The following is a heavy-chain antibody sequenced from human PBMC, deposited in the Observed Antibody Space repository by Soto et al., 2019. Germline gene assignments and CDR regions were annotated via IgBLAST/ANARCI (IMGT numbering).Heavy chain of an antibody. D-gene: IGHD2-15*01. J-gene: IGHJ4*02. CDR1: GCTFSSYA. CDR2: IIPIFGTA. CDR3: ARENCSGSSCDARHDY. Sequence: SVKVSCKASGCTFSSYAISWVRQAPGQGLQWMGGIIPIFGTANYAQKFQGRVTITADESTSTAYMELSSLRSEDTAVYYCARENCSGSSCDARHDYWGPGTLVTVSS. V-gene: IGHV1-69*13.